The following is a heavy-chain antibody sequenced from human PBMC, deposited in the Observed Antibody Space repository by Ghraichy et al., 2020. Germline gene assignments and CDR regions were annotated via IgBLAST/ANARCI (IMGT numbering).Heavy chain of an antibody. V-gene: IGHV3-7*03. J-gene: IGHJ4*02. D-gene: IGHD3-22*01. CDR3: ARGYDSSLY. CDR2: INQDGSEK. Sequence: GGSLRLSCAASGFTFTNYRLSWVRQAPGKGLEWVDNINQDGSEKYYLASVKGRFTISRDNAKTSIYLQMDSLRAEDTALYYCARGYDSSLYWGQGTLVTVS. CDR1: GFTFTNYR.